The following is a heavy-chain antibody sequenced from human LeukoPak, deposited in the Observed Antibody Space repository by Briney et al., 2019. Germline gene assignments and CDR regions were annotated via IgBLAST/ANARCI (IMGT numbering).Heavy chain of an antibody. Sequence: SETLSLTCTVSGGSIRSYYWCWIRQPPGKGLGYIGYIYSSGSTNYNPSLKSGVPISVDTARNQFSLKLTSIAVPDTAVYYCARHNGSGYPTPFDYWGQGTLVTVSS. D-gene: IGHD3-3*01. J-gene: IGHJ4*02. V-gene: IGHV4-59*01. CDR2: IYSSGST. CDR3: ARHNGSGYPTPFDY. CDR1: GGSIRSYY.